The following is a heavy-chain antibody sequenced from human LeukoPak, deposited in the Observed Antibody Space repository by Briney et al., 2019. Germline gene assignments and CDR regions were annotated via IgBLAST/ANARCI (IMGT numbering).Heavy chain of an antibody. CDR1: GGSISSSSYY. D-gene: IGHD1-26*01. V-gene: IGHV4-39*07. Sequence: SETLSLTCTVSGGSISSSSYYWGWIRQPPGKGLEWIGSIYYSGSTYYNPSLKSRVTISVDTSKNQFSLKLSSVTAADTAVYYCARDQRGSYFDYWSQGTLVTVSS. J-gene: IGHJ4*02. CDR3: ARDQRGSYFDY. CDR2: IYYSGST.